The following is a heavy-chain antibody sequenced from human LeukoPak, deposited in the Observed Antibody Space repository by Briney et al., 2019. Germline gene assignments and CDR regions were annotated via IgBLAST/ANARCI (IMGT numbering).Heavy chain of an antibody. D-gene: IGHD4-17*01. CDR2: INWNGGST. CDR3: ARDSYTVTTDFDY. V-gene: IGHV3-20*04. CDR1: GFTFSSYS. J-gene: IGHJ4*02. Sequence: PGGSLRLSCAASGFTFSSYSMNWVRQAPGKGLEWVSGINWNGGSTGYADSVKGRFTISRDNAKNSLYLQMNSLRAEDTAVYYCARDSYTVTTDFDYWGQGTLVTVSS.